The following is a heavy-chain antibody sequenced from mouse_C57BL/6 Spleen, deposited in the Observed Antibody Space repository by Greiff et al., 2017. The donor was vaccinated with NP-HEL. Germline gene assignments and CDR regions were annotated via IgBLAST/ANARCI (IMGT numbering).Heavy chain of an antibody. D-gene: IGHD1-1*01. CDR2: IYPGDGDT. V-gene: IGHV1-82*01. J-gene: IGHJ1*03. Sequence: QVQLKQSGPELVKPGASVKISCKASGYAFSSSWMNWVKQRPGKGLEWIGRIYPGDGDTNYNGKFKGKATLTADKSSSTAYMQLSSLTSEDSAVYFCASNYGSSDWYFDVWGTGTTVTVSS. CDR1: GYAFSSSW. CDR3: ASNYGSSDWYFDV.